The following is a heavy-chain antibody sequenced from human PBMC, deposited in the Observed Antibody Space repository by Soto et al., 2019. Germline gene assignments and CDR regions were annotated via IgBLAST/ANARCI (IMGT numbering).Heavy chain of an antibody. Sequence: LRLSCAASGFTFSSYEMNWVRQAPGKGLEWVSYISSSGSTIYYADSVKGRFTISRDNAKNSLYLQMNSLRAEDTAVYYCARLGLYCSSTSCYSRDNWFDPWGQGTLVTVSS. J-gene: IGHJ5*02. CDR1: GFTFSSYE. D-gene: IGHD2-2*02. V-gene: IGHV3-48*03. CDR2: ISSSGSTI. CDR3: ARLGLYCSSTSCYSRDNWFDP.